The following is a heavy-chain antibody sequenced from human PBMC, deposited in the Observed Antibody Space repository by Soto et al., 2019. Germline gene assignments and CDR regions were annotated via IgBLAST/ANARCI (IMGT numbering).Heavy chain of an antibody. J-gene: IGHJ4*02. CDR2: AHPSGTT. CDR1: GTSISSNFW. CDR3: ARHVGVAGTRGFDY. Sequence: QVQLQESGPGLVKPSGTLSLTCAVSGTSISSNFWWSWVRQPPGKGLEWIGEAHPSGTTNYNPSLGSRVTVSVDKSNTHLSLNLISLTAADTAVFVCARHVGVAGTRGFDYWGQGVLVAVSS. V-gene: IGHV4-4*02. D-gene: IGHD6-19*01.